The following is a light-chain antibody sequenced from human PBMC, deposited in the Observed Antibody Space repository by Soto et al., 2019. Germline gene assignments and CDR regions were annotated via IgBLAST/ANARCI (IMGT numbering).Light chain of an antibody. J-gene: IGKJ4*01. CDR1: QSVSSY. CDR3: QQHSNWPPEDLLT. CDR2: DAS. V-gene: IGKV3-11*01. Sequence: EIVLTQSPATLSLSPGERATLSCSASQSVSSYLAWYQQKPGQAPRLLIYDASNRATGIPARFSGSGSGTDFTLTISSLEPEDFAVYYCQQHSNWPPEDLLTFGGGTKVEIK.